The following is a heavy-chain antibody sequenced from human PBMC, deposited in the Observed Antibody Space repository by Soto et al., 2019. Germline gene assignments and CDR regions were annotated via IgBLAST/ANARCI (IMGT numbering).Heavy chain of an antibody. CDR3: AKDPAITIVRGVMVAFDI. V-gene: IGHV3-23*01. CDR2: ISGSGGST. Sequence: AISGSGGSTYYADYVKGRFTISRDNSKNTLYLQMNSLRAEDTAVYYCAKDPAITIVRGVMVAFDIWGQGTIVTVSS. D-gene: IGHD3-10*01. J-gene: IGHJ3*02.